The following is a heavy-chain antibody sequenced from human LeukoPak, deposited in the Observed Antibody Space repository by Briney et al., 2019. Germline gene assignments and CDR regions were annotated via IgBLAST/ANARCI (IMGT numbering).Heavy chain of an antibody. V-gene: IGHV3-53*01. CDR3: ARESPYSSGWNYYMDV. CDR2: IYSGGST. D-gene: IGHD6-19*01. Sequence: GGSLRLSCAASGFTVSSNYMSWVRQAPGKGLEWVSVIYSGGSTYYADSVKGRFTISRDNSKNTLYLQMNSLRAEDTAVYYCARESPYSSGWNYYMDVWGKGTTVTVSS. CDR1: GFTVSSNY. J-gene: IGHJ6*03.